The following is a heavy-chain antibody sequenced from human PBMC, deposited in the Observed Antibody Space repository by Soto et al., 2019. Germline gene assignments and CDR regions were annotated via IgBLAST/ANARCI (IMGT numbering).Heavy chain of an antibody. D-gene: IGHD3-22*01. V-gene: IGHV5-51*01. Sequence: HGESLKISCQGSGYTFANYWIAWVRQMPGKGLDWMGIIYPGDSDTRYSPSFQGQVTISADRSISTAYLQWNSLQASDTAMYYCARPMRYYESSGYYAYFDHWGQGTLVTVSS. CDR3: ARPMRYYESSGYYAYFDH. J-gene: IGHJ4*02. CDR1: GYTFANYW. CDR2: IYPGDSDT.